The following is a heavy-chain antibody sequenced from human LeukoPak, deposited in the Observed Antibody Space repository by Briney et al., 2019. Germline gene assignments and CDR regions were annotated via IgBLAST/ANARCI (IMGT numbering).Heavy chain of an antibody. CDR1: GFTFSSYA. D-gene: IGHD3-22*01. Sequence: GGPLRLSCAASGFTFSSYAMSWVRQAPGKGLEWVSTISVSGGSTYYADSVKGRFTISRDNSKNTLYLQMNSLRAEDTAVYYCAKGYYYDISGYFIADYWGQGTLVTVSS. V-gene: IGHV3-23*01. CDR2: ISVSGGST. CDR3: AKGYYYDISGYFIADY. J-gene: IGHJ4*02.